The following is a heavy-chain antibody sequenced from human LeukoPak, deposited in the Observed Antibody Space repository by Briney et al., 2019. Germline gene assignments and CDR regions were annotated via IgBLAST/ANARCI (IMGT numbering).Heavy chain of an antibody. Sequence: ASVKVSCKASGYTFTGYYMHWVRQAPGQGLEWIGWINPNSGGTNYAQKFQGRVIMTRDTSISTAYMELSRLRSDDTAVYYCARFLSYLHFVVVPAAIDYFDYWGQGTLVTVSS. V-gene: IGHV1-2*02. J-gene: IGHJ4*02. CDR1: GYTFTGYY. CDR3: ARFLSYLHFVVVPAAIDYFDY. D-gene: IGHD2-2*01. CDR2: INPNSGGT.